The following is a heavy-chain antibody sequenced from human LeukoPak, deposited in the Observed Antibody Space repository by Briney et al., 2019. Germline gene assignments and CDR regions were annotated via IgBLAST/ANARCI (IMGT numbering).Heavy chain of an antibody. D-gene: IGHD1-26*01. CDR3: AKAGSIRFDY. Sequence: PGGSLRLSCAASGFILSDYYMSWIRQAPGKGLEWVSYISSSSSTIYYADSVKGRFTISRDNSKNTLYLQMNSLRAEDTAVYYCAKAGSIRFDYWGQGTLVTVSS. CDR2: ISSSSSTI. V-gene: IGHV3-11*01. CDR1: GFILSDYY. J-gene: IGHJ4*02.